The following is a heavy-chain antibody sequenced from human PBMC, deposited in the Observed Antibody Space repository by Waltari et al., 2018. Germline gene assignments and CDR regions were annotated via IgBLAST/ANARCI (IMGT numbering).Heavy chain of an antibody. Sequence: QLQLQESGPGLAQPSETLSPTCTVPGGSISSNYNWGWIRQPPGKGLEWMGNMQYRGSTFYNPSLKSRVTISLDTWSNQFSLRLSSVGAADTAVYFCGRIAFGDDGGYFQHWGQGTLVTVSS. CDR3: GRIAFGDDGGYFQH. J-gene: IGHJ1*01. V-gene: IGHV4-39*01. CDR1: GGSISSNYN. D-gene: IGHD4-17*01. CDR2: MQYRGST.